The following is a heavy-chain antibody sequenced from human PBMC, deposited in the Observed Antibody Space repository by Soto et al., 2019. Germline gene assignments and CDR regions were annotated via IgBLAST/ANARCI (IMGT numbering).Heavy chain of an antibody. CDR2: ISSSGGNT. CDR3: AKHSEYQLLSWLDP. V-gene: IGHV3-23*01. D-gene: IGHD2-2*01. J-gene: IGHJ5*02. Sequence: PGGSLRLSCAASGFTFSSYTMSWVRQAPGKGLEWVSGISSSGGNTYYADSVKGRFTISRDNSKNTVDLQISSLRAEDTALYYCAKHSEYQLLSWLDPWGLGTLVTVSS. CDR1: GFTFSSYT.